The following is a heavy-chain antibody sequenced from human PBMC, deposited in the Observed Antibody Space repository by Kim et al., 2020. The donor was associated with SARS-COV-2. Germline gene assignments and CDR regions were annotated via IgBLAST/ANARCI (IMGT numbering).Heavy chain of an antibody. D-gene: IGHD6-13*01. Sequence: TNYAQKFQGRVTMTRDTSISTAYMELSRLRSDDTAVYYCAGFSSPTDFDYWGQGTLVTVSS. V-gene: IGHV1-2*02. J-gene: IGHJ4*02. CDR3: AGFSSPTDFDY. CDR2: T.